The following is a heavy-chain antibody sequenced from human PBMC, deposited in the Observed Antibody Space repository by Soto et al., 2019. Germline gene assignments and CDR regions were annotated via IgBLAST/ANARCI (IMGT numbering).Heavy chain of an antibody. J-gene: IGHJ3*02. CDR2: IRSKANNFAT. CDR3: TVPPDI. V-gene: IGHV3-73*01. CDR1: GFLFNDSD. Sequence: EVQWVESGGGLVQPGGSLKLSCAGSGFLFNDSDIHWVRQASGKGLEWVGRIRSKANNFATAYDVSLKARFSISRDDSKNTASLQMNSLKAADTAVYYCTVPPDIWGQGTVVLVSS.